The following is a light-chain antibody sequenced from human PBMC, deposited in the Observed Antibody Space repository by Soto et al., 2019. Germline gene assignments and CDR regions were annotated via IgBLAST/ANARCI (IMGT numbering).Light chain of an antibody. V-gene: IGKV3-11*02. CDR1: QDVSNF. CDR2: DAS. J-gene: IGKJ2*01. CDR3: QQRSTWLYT. Sequence: EILLAQSPATLSLSPGERATLSCKASQDVSNFLAWYQQKPGQAPILLIHDASNRATGVPARFSGRWSGRDFTLTITSLEPEDFAVYYCQQRSTWLYTFGQGTKLEV.